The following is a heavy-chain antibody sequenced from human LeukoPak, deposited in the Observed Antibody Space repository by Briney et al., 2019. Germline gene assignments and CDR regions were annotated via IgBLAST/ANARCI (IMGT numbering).Heavy chain of an antibody. V-gene: IGHV4-34*01. D-gene: IGHD3-22*01. J-gene: IGHJ4*02. CDR1: GGSFSGYY. Sequence: SETLSLTCAVYGGSFSGYYWSWIRQPPGKGLEWIGEINHSGSTNYNPSLKSRVTISVDTSKNQFSLKLSSVTAADTAVYYCARGHATMIVVVSPFDYWGQGTLVTVSS. CDR3: ARGHATMIVVVSPFDY. CDR2: INHSGST.